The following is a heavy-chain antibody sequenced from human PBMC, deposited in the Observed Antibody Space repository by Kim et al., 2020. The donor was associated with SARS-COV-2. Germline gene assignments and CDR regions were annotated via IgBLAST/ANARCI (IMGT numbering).Heavy chain of an antibody. CDR1: GGSISSYY. CDR3: ARPAGGDYAFDY. V-gene: IGHV4-59*01. J-gene: IGHJ4*02. Sequence: SETLSLTCTVSGGSISSYYWSWIRQPPGKGLEWIGYISYSGSTNYNPSLKSRVTISVDTSKNQISLKMSSVTAADTAVYYCARPAGGDYAFDYWGQGTLVTVSS. CDR2: ISYSGST. D-gene: IGHD4-17*01.